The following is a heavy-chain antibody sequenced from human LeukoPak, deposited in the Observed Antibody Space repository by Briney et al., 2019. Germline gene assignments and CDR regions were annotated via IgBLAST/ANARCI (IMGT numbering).Heavy chain of an antibody. CDR3: ARDYYDSSGYYDH. Sequence: PSETLSLTCTVSGGSISSYYWSWIRQPPGKGLEWIGYIYYSGSTNYNPSLKSRVTISVDTSKNQFSLKLSSVTAADTAVYYCARDYYDSSGYYDHWGQGTLVTVSS. D-gene: IGHD3-22*01. V-gene: IGHV4-59*01. CDR2: IYYSGST. CDR1: GGSISSYY. J-gene: IGHJ4*02.